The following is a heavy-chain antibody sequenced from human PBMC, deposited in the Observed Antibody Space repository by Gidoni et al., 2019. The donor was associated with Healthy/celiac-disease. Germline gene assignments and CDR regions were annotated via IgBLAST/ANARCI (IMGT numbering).Heavy chain of an antibody. CDR3: ARDLTAVAGTDFDY. CDR2: IWYDGSNK. CDR1: GFPFSSYG. Sequence: QLQLVESVGGVVQPGRSLRLSCAASGFPFSSYGMHWVRQAPGKGLEWVAVIWYDGSNKYYADSVKGRFTISRDNSKNTLYLQMNSLRAEDTAVYYCARDLTAVAGTDFDYWGQGTLVTVSS. V-gene: IGHV3-33*01. J-gene: IGHJ4*02. D-gene: IGHD6-19*01.